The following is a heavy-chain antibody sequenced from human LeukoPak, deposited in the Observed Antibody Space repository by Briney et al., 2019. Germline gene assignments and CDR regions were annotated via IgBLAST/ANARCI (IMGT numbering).Heavy chain of an antibody. Sequence: GASVKVSCKASGYTFTRYAMNWVRQAPGQGLEWMGWININTGNPTYAQGFIGRFVFSLETSVSTAYLQISRLKAEDTAVYYCARAYYYDSPDAFDIWGQGTMVTVSS. D-gene: IGHD3-22*01. J-gene: IGHJ3*02. CDR2: ININTGNP. CDR3: ARAYYYDSPDAFDI. CDR1: GYTFTRYA. V-gene: IGHV7-4-1*02.